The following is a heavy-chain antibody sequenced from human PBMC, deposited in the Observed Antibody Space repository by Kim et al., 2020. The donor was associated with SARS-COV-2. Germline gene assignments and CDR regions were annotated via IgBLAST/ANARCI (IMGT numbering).Heavy chain of an antibody. CDR3: ARADVWGGLDAFDI. Sequence: ASVKVSCKASGYTFTGYYMHWVRQAPGQGLEWMGWINPNSGGTNYAQKFQGRVTMTRDTSISTAYMELSRLRSDDTAVYYCARADVWGGLDAFDIWGQGTMVTVSS. D-gene: IGHD3-10*01. V-gene: IGHV1-2*02. CDR2: INPNSGGT. CDR1: GYTFTGYY. J-gene: IGHJ3*02.